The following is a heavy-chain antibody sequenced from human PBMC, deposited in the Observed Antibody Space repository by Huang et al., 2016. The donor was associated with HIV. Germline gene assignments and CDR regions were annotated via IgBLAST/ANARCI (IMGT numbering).Heavy chain of an antibody. CDR2: SIPIVGTP. D-gene: IGHD6-13*01. J-gene: IGHJ5*02. Sequence: QVQLVQSGAEVKKPGSSVKVSCRASGGTFSSCGISWVRQAPGQGLEWMGGSIPIVGTPNYAQKFQGRVTITADESTSTAYMELSSLRSEDTAVYYCARWEAAADNNWFDPWGQGTLVTVSS. CDR3: ARWEAAADNNWFDP. CDR1: GGTFSSCG. V-gene: IGHV1-69*01.